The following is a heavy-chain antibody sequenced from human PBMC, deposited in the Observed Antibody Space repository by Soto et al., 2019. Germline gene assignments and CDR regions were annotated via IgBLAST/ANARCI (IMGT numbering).Heavy chain of an antibody. D-gene: IGHD5-12*01. CDR2: KNPNGGVT. J-gene: IGHJ6*03. CDR1: GDSFNDYY. V-gene: IGHV1-2*04. CDR3: ARESGGATATLDYYYFYMDV. Sequence: QVQLVQSGAEVRKPGASVTVSCRSSGDSFNDYYIHWVRQAPGQGFGWMGWKNPNGGVTKYAQKFQGWVSMTRDTSIRTVYMQLSRLRSDDTAVYYCARESGGATATLDYYYFYMDVWGTGTTVTVSS.